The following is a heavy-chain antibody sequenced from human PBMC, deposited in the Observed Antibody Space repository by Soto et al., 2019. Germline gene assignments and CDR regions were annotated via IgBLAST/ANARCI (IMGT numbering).Heavy chain of an antibody. V-gene: IGHV3-15*01. J-gene: IGHJ4*02. CDR1: GFTFSNAW. Sequence: GGSLRLSCAASGFTFSNAWMSWVRQAPGKGLEWVGRIKSKTDGGTTDYAAPVKGRFTISRDDSKNTLYLQMNSLKTEDTAVYYCTTPLYDYIWGSFFYEDYWGQGTLVTVSS. CDR2: IKSKTDGGTT. D-gene: IGHD3-16*01. CDR3: TTPLYDYIWGSFFYEDY.